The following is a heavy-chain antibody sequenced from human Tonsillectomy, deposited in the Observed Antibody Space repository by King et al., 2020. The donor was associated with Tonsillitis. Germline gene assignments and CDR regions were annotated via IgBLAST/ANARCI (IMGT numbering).Heavy chain of an antibody. CDR1: GFGVRSDG. CDR3: ASKELEDAFDI. CDR2: MSRSRSYI. J-gene: IGHJ3*02. V-gene: IGHV3-21*01. D-gene: IGHD1-26*01. Sequence: AGAGFGVRSDGRKGVREAPGGGVEWVSAMSRSRSYIYYAASVQGRVTISRDNAKHALYLQMHSLRAEDPAVYYCASKELEDAFDIWGQGTMVTVSS.